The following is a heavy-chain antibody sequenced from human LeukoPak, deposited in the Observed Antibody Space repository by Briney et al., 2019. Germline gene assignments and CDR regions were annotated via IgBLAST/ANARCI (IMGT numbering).Heavy chain of an antibody. V-gene: IGHV1-69*04. J-gene: IGHJ3*02. Sequence: SVKVTCKASGGTFSSYAISWVRQAPGQGLEWMGRIIPIFGIANYAQKFQGRVTITADKSTSTAYMELSSLRSEDTAVYYCAREAGEEEDSSGYYYHDALDIWGQGTMVTVSS. CDR3: AREAGEEEDSSGYYYHDALDI. D-gene: IGHD3-22*01. CDR1: GGTFSSYA. CDR2: IIPIFGIA.